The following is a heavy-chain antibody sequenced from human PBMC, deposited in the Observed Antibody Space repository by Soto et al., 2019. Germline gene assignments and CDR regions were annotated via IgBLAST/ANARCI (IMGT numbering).Heavy chain of an antibody. J-gene: IGHJ6*02. CDR1: GCTLRNSW. V-gene: IGHV3-7*01. CDR3: ARFYYDSSGYLPSPYYYYYGMDV. Sequence: PGGSLRLSCAASGCTLRNSWMSWVRQAPGKGLEWVANIKQDGNEKYYVDSVKGRFTISRDNAKNSLYLQMNSLRAEDTAVYYCARFYYDSSGYLPSPYYYYYGMDVWGQGTTVTVSS. CDR2: IKQDGNEK. D-gene: IGHD3-22*01.